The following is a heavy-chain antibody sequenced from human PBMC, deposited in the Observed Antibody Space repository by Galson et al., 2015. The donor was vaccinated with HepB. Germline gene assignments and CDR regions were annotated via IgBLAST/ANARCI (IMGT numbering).Heavy chain of an antibody. CDR1: GFTVSSNY. J-gene: IGHJ6*02. Sequence: SLRLSCAASGFTVSSNYMSWVRQAPGKGLEWVSVIYSGGSTYYADSVKGRLTISRHNAKNTLYLQMNSLRAEDTAVYYCARGHYDILTGYSAHHYSYGMDVWRQGTTVTVSS. CDR2: IYSGGST. V-gene: IGHV3-53*04. D-gene: IGHD3-9*01. CDR3: ARGHYDILTGYSAHHYSYGMDV.